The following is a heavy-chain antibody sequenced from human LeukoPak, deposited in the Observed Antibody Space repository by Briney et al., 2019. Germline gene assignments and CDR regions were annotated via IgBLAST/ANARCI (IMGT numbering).Heavy chain of an antibody. CDR2: VNSDGFST. CDR3: AKDASGSYGLMFY. J-gene: IGHJ4*02. CDR1: GFTFSSYW. D-gene: IGHD1-26*01. V-gene: IGHV3-74*01. Sequence: GGSLRLSCAASGFTFSSYWMHWVRQVPGRGLVWVSRVNSDGFSTSYADSVKGRFTISRDNSKNTLYLQMNSLRAEDTAVYYCAKDASGSYGLMFYWGQGTLVTVSS.